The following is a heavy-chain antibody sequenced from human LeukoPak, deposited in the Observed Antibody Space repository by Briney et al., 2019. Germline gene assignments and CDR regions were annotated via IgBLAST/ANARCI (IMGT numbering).Heavy chain of an antibody. CDR1: GYTFTGYY. Sequence: ASVKVSCKASGYTFTGYYMHWVRQAPGQGLGWMGWINPNSGGTNYAQKFQGRVTMTRDTSISTAYMELSRLRSDDTAVYYCARTRIQLWLGYYYGMDVWGQGTTVTVSS. J-gene: IGHJ6*02. V-gene: IGHV1-2*02. CDR2: INPNSGGT. D-gene: IGHD5-18*01. CDR3: ARTRIQLWLGYYYGMDV.